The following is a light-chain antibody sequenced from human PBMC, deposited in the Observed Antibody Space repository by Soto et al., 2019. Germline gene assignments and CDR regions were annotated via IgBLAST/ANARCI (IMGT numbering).Light chain of an antibody. J-gene: IGKJ2*02. CDR2: VAS. V-gene: IGKV3-20*01. CDR1: QSVSSSY. Sequence: EIVLTQSPGTLSLSPGERATLSCRASQSVSSSYLAWYQQKPGQAPRLLIYVASSRATGIPDRSSGSGSGTDFTLTISRLEPEDCAVYYCQQYGSSPMCTFGQGNKLEIK. CDR3: QQYGSSPMCT.